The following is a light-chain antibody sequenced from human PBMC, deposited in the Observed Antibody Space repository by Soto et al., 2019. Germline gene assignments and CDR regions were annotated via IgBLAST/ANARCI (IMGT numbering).Light chain of an antibody. CDR3: QQYGSSPWT. Sequence: EIVLTHSPATRSLSPLYISTLSCMASQSVRNYLAWYQQKPGQAPRLLIYGASSRATGIPDRFSGSGSGTDFTLTISRLEPEDFAVYYCQQYGSSPWTFGQGTKVDIK. J-gene: IGKJ1*01. V-gene: IGKV3-20*01. CDR1: QSVRNY. CDR2: GAS.